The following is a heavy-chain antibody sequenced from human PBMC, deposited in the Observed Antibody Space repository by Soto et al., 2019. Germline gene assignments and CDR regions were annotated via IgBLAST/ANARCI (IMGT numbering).Heavy chain of an antibody. J-gene: IGHJ3*02. CDR3: ARERSGWGAFDI. CDR2: MNPNSGNT. D-gene: IGHD6-19*01. Sequence: QVQLVQSGAEVKKPGASVKVSCKASGYTFTSYDINWVRQATGQGLEWMGWMNPNSGNTAYAQKFQGRVTMTSNTSTSTAYMELSSLRSEDTAVYYCARERSGWGAFDIWGQGTMVTVSS. CDR1: GYTFTSYD. V-gene: IGHV1-8*01.